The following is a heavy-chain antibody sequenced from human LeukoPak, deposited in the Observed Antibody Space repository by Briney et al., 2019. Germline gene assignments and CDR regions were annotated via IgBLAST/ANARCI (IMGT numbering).Heavy chain of an antibody. D-gene: IGHD3-16*02. CDR2: ICYDGGNK. CDR3: ARGWDDYVWGSYRNFDY. J-gene: IGHJ4*02. CDR1: GFTFADYG. V-gene: IGHV3-33*08. Sequence: PGGSLRLSCAASGFTFADYGMSWVRQAPGKGLEWVAVICYDGGNKYYADSVKGRFTISRDNSKNTRYLQMNSLRAEDTAVYYCARGWDDYVWGSYRNFDYWGQGTLVTVSS.